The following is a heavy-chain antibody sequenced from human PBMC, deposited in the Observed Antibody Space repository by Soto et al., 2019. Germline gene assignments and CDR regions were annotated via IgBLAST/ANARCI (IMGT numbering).Heavy chain of an antibody. CDR1: GYTFTGYW. CDR2: IYPGDSDT. Sequence: PGESLKISCKGFGYTFTGYWIGWVRQMPGKGLDWMGIIYPGDSDTRYSPSFQGQVTISADKSTSTAYLQWSSLKASDTAMYYCARPQRTAGTDEFDVWGQGTMVTVSS. CDR3: ARPQRTAGTDEFDV. V-gene: IGHV5-51*01. J-gene: IGHJ3*01. D-gene: IGHD1-1*01.